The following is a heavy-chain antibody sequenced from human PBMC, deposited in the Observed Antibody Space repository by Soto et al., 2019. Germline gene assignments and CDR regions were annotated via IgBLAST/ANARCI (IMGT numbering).Heavy chain of an antibody. CDR2: TYHSGNP. D-gene: IGHD4-17*01. CDR3: ARETYGDYVGYFDP. CDR1: GDTISTGGYS. J-gene: IGHJ5*02. V-gene: IGHV4-30-2*01. Sequence: QLQLQESGSRLVKSSETLSLTCAVSGDTISTGGYSWAWIRQPPGKPLEWIRHTYHSGNPYYNPSLXRXVLXSVNTSKNQFSLKLSSVTAAEKAVYDCARETYGDYVGYFDPWGQGTLVPVYS.